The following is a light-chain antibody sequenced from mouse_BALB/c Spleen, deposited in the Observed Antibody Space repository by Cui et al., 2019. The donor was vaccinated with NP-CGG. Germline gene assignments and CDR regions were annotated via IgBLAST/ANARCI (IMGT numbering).Light chain of an antibody. CDR2: GTN. V-gene: IGLV1*01. CDR1: TGAVTTSNY. J-gene: IGLJ1*01. CDR3: VLWYSNHWV. Sequence: QAVVTQEPALPTSPGETVTLTCRSSTGAVTTSNYANWVQEKPDHLFTGLIGGTNNRAPGVPARFSGSLIGDKAALTITGAQTEDEAIYFCVLWYSNHWVFGGGTKLTVL.